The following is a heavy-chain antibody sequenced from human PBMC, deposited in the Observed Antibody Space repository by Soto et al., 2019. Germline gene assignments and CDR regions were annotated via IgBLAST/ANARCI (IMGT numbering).Heavy chain of an antibody. CDR3: ARRPRVATIIMSAFDL. Sequence: PETLTLTSTVSGGAVSSGSYYWSWIRQPPGKGLEWIGYISYSGSTNYNPSLKIRVTISVDTSKNQSSMKLSYVTAADTAVYYCARRPRVATIIMSAFDLWGQCTMVT. V-gene: IGHV4-61*01. D-gene: IGHD5-12*01. CDR1: GGAVSSGSYY. CDR2: ISYSGST. J-gene: IGHJ3*01.